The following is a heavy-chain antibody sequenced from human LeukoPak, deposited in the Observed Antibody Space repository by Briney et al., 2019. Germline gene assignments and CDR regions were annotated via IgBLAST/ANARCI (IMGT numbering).Heavy chain of an antibody. D-gene: IGHD3-22*01. CDR3: AKDLADNYYDSSGYYPDY. CDR1: GFTFSSYG. Sequence: PGGSLRLSCAASGFTFSSYGMHWVRQAPGKGLEWVAFIRYDGSNKYYADSVKGRFTISRDNSKNTLYLQMNSLRAEDTAVYYCAKDLADNYYDSSGYYPDYWGQGTLVTVSS. J-gene: IGHJ4*02. V-gene: IGHV3-30*02. CDR2: IRYDGSNK.